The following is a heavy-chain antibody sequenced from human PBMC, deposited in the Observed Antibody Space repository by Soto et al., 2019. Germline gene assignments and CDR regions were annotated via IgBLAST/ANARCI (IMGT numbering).Heavy chain of an antibody. J-gene: IGHJ4*02. CDR2: INSGGSTK. V-gene: IGHV3-48*03. CDR3: TRGPRSTSTGTGAF. D-gene: IGHD1-1*01. Sequence: PGGSLRLSCVASGFTFSSYEIHWVRQAPGKGLEWVSYINSGGSTKYYADSVKGRFTISRDNARNSLFLQMNALRVEDTAVYYCTRGPRSTSTGTGAFWGQGTLVTVSS. CDR1: GFTFSSYE.